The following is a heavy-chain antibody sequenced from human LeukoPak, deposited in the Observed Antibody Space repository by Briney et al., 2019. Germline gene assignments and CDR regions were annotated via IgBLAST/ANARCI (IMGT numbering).Heavy chain of an antibody. CDR1: GFTFDGYG. Sequence: GGSLRLSCTASGFTFDGYGMSWVRQAPGKGLEWVSSISGGSEDTYYADSVKGRFTISRDNSKSTLYLQMNSLTAADTAVYYCARTIAQYSNSWLYFYYGLDVWGQGTTVTVSS. V-gene: IGHV3-23*01. D-gene: IGHD1-7*01. CDR2: ISGGSEDT. CDR3: ARTIAQYSNSWLYFYYGLDV. J-gene: IGHJ6*02.